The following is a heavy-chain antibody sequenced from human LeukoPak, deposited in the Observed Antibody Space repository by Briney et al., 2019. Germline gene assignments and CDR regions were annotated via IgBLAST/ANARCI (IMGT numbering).Heavy chain of an antibody. CDR3: ARAQSRDQQWLGWSDP. CDR1: GGSITSTNY. CDR2: VNLQGST. Sequence: PSGTLSLTCGVSGGSITSTNYWTWVRQPPGKGLEWIGEVNLQGSTNYNPSLKSRVTISVDTSKNQFSLKLSSVTAADTAVYYCARAQSRDQQWLGWSDPWGQGTLVTVSS. D-gene: IGHD6-19*01. V-gene: IGHV4-4*02. J-gene: IGHJ5*02.